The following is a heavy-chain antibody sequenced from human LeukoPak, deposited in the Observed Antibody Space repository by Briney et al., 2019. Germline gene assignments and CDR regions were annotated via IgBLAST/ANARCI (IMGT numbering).Heavy chain of an antibody. Sequence: PGGSLRLSCAASGFSFTSYSMNWVRQAPGKGLEWVSSITSSSTYIYYADSVKGRFTISRDNAKNSLYLQMDSLRADDTGVYYCARVPESDWGQGTLVTVSS. CDR1: GFSFTSYS. CDR2: ITSSSTYI. J-gene: IGHJ4*02. CDR3: ARVPESD. V-gene: IGHV3-21*01.